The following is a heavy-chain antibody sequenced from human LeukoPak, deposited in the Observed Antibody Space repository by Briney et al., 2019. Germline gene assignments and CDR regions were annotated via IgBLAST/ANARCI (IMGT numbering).Heavy chain of an antibody. CDR1: GFTFSSYS. CDR2: ISSSSSYI. D-gene: IGHD5-18*01. J-gene: IGHJ4*02. Sequence: GGSLRLSCAASGFTFSSYSMNWVRQAPGKGLEWVSSISSSSSYIYYADSVKGRFTISRDNAKNSLYLQMNSLRAEDTAVYYCARDLIGAMVPGFDYWGQGTLVTVSS. V-gene: IGHV3-21*01. CDR3: ARDLIGAMVPGFDY.